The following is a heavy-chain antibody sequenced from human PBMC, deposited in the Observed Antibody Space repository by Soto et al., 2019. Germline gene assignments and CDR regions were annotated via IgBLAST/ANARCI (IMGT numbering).Heavy chain of an antibody. CDR1: GDTFSNYG. Sequence: QVQLVQSGAEVKKPGSSVKVSCKASGDTFSNYGISWVRQAPGQGLEWMGGIIPLLGTASFAQKFQGRLTIAAEESTRTAYMELSSLRPEDTAVYYCARSSGWQNPYYHGMDVWGQGTTVTVSS. J-gene: IGHJ6*02. D-gene: IGHD6-19*01. CDR2: IIPLLGTA. V-gene: IGHV1-69*13. CDR3: ARSSGWQNPYYHGMDV.